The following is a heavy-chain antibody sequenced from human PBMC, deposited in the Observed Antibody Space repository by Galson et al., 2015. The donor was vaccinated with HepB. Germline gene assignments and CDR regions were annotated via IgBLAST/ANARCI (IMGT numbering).Heavy chain of an antibody. Sequence: SVKVSCKASTYNFTSYGINWVRQAPGHGLEWMGRINTSTNKTHYAQKLLGRVTMTADTSTSTVYMEVTNLRSDDTAVYFCARDGGYCSSSTCREFDYWGQGTLVTVSS. V-gene: IGHV1-18*04. J-gene: IGHJ4*02. CDR1: TYNFTSYG. D-gene: IGHD2-15*01. CDR3: ARDGGYCSSSTCREFDY. CDR2: INTSTNKT.